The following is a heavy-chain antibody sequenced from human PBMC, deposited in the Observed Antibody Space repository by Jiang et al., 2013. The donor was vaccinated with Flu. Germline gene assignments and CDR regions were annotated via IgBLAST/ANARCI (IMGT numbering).Heavy chain of an antibody. Sequence: VQLVESGGDLVKPGGSLRLSCAASGFSFRDYYFSWIRQPPGKGLEWVSYISTRGTTIYYADSVKGRFTVSRDNDKSSVYLQMDSLRAEDTAMYYCARDRGSGWYRDAFKIWGQGQWSPCLQ. V-gene: IGHV3-11*01. J-gene: IGHJ3*02. CDR1: GFSFRDYY. CDR2: ISTRGTTI. D-gene: IGHD6-19*01. CDR3: ARDRGSGWYRDAFKI.